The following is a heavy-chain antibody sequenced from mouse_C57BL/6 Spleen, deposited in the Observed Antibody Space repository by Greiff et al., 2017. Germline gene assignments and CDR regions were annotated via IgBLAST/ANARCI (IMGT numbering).Heavy chain of an antibody. CDR3: AKTYYGSSWDAMDY. Sequence: QVQLQQSGAELMKPGASVKLSCTAPGYTFIGYWIAWVKKRPGHGLEWIGEIFPGSGNTNYNEKLKGKANFIADTSTNTASMQRSILTTDDSAILYCAKTYYGSSWDAMDYWGQGTSVTVSS. D-gene: IGHD1-1*01. V-gene: IGHV1-9*01. CDR2: IFPGSGNT. CDR1: GYTFIGYW. J-gene: IGHJ4*01.